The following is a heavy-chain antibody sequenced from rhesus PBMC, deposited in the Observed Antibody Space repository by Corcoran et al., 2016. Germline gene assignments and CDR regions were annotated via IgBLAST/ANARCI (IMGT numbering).Heavy chain of an antibody. CDR1: GDSIISTNW. CDR3: ARGVVADGTGAGF. V-gene: IGHV4-93*01. D-gene: IGHD2-21*01. CDR2: IAGSGGT. J-gene: IGHJ4*01. Sequence: QVQLQESGPAVVKPSETLSLTCAVSGDSIISTNWWSWIRQSPGRGLEWIGGIAGSGGTAYTPPLTSRVTISKDTSKNQFSLKLTSVTAADTAVYYCARGVVADGTGAGFWGQGVLVTVSS.